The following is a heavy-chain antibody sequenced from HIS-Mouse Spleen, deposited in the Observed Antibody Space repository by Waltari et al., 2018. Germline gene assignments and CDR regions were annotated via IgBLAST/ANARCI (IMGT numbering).Heavy chain of an antibody. D-gene: IGHD4-17*01. CDR3: ARQRTRDYVAFDI. CDR1: GYTFTGYH. J-gene: IGHJ3*02. Sequence: QVQLVQSGAEVKKPGAAVKVSCKASGYTFTGYHMHWVVQAPGQGLEGMGWINPNSGGTNYAQKFQGRVTMTRDTSISTAYMELSRLRSDDTAVYYCARQRTRDYVAFDIWGQGTMVTVSS. V-gene: IGHV1-2*02. CDR2: INPNSGGT.